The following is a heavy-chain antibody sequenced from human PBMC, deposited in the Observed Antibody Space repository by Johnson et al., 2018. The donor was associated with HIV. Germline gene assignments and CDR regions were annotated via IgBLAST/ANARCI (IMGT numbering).Heavy chain of an antibody. CDR3: ARPSLKDGYNYGGGFDI. D-gene: IGHD5-24*01. V-gene: IGHV3-7*03. CDR1: GFTFNSYW. J-gene: IGHJ3*02. CDR2: IKQDGSEK. Sequence: VQLVESGGGVVQPGGSLRLSCVVSGFTFNSYWISWVRQAPGKGLEWVANIKQDGSEKYYVASVQGRFTISRDNAQNSLYLQMNSLRGEDTAVYYCARPSLKDGYNYGGGFDIWGQGTMVTVSS.